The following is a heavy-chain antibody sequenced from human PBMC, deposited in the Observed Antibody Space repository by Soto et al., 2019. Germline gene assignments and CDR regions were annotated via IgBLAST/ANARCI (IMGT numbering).Heavy chain of an antibody. V-gene: IGHV1-69*05. CDR3: AKIICTTNCYDY. D-gene: IGHD2-2*01. J-gene: IGHJ4*02. CDR2: IIPIFGTT. Sequence: ASVKVSCKASGGTFSSYAISWVRQAPGQGLEWMGGIIPIFGTTNYADSVKGRFTISRDNSKNTMYLQMNSLRAEDTALYFCAKIICTTNCYDYWGQGTLVTVSS. CDR1: GGTFSSYA.